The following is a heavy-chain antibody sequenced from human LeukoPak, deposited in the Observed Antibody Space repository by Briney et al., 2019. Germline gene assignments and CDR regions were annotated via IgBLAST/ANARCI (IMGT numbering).Heavy chain of an antibody. V-gene: IGHV5-51*01. CDR3: ARHPYSSSISDAFDI. Sequence: GESLKISCQGSGYSFTTYWIAWVRQMPGKGLEWMGIIYPGDSNTRYSPSFQGQVTISADKSISTAYLQWSSLKASDTAMYYCARHPYSSSISDAFDIWGQGTMVTVSS. CDR2: IYPGDSNT. CDR1: GYSFTTYW. D-gene: IGHD6-6*01. J-gene: IGHJ3*02.